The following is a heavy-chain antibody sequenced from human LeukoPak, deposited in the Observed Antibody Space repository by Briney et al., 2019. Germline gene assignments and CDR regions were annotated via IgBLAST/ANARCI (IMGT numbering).Heavy chain of an antibody. CDR3: ARNNGMDV. V-gene: IGHV3-23*01. CDR1: GFTFSSYV. Sequence: GGSLRLSCAASGFTFSSYVMSWVRQAPGKGLEWVSAISGSGGSTYYADSVKGRFTISRDNAKNSLYLQMNSLRAEDTALYHCARNNGMDVWGQGTTVIVSS. CDR2: ISGSGGST. J-gene: IGHJ6*02.